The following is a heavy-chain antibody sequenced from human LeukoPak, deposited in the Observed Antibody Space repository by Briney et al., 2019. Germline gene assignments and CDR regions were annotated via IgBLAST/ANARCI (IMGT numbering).Heavy chain of an antibody. J-gene: IGHJ4*02. CDR2: ISSSSSYI. D-gene: IGHD2-8*01. Sequence: GGSLRLSCAASGFTFSSYSMNWVRQAPGKGLEWVSSISSSSSYIYYADSVKGRFTISRDNAKNSLYLQMNSLRAEDTAVYYCPRVTVLMLYASFDYWGQGTLVTVSS. CDR3: PRVTVLMLYASFDY. CDR1: GFTFSSYS. V-gene: IGHV3-21*01.